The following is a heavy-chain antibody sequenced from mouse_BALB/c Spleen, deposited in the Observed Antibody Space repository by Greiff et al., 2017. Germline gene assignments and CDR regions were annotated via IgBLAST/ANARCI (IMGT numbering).Heavy chain of an antibody. D-gene: IGHD1-1*01. Sequence: EVKLVESGPGLVKPSQSLSLTCTVTGYSITSDYAWNWIRQFPGNKLEWMGYISYSGSTSYNPSLKSRISITRDTSKNQFFLQLNSVTTEDTATYYCARSGGDYYGPAWFAYWGQGTLVTVSA. CDR2: ISYSGST. CDR1: GYSITSDYA. J-gene: IGHJ3*01. CDR3: ARSGGDYYGPAWFAY. V-gene: IGHV3-2*02.